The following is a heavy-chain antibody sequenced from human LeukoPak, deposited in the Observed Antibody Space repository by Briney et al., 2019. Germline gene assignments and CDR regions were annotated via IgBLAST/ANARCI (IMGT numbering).Heavy chain of an antibody. CDR1: GGPFSGYY. J-gene: IGHJ2*01. D-gene: IGHD3-10*01. V-gene: IGHV4-34*01. Sequence: SETLSLTCAVYGGPFSGYYRSWIRQPPGKGLEGIGEINHVGSTNYIPFLKRRVTISVDTSKNQCSLKLSSVTAADTVVYYCARRGVTMVRGIVDWCFDLWVRGTLVSVSS. CDR3: ARRGVTMVRGIVDWCFDL. CDR2: INHVGST.